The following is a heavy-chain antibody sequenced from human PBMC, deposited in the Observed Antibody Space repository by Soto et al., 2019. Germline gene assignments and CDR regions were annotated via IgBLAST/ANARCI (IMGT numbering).Heavy chain of an antibody. V-gene: IGHV3-74*01. J-gene: IGHJ6*02. D-gene: IGHD2-21*01. Sequence: GGSLRLSCAASGFTFDTYWMNWVRQAPGKGPERLSGINSDGTISSYADSVKGRFTISRDNARNTLSLQMNSLRADDTAVYYCARLSGDHSAFFSYGMDAWGQGTTVTVSS. CDR1: GFTFDTYW. CDR2: INSDGTIS. CDR3: ARLSGDHSAFFSYGMDA.